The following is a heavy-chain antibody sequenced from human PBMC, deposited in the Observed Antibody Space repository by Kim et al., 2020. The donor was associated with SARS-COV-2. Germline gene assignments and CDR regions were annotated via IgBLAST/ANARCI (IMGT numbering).Heavy chain of an antibody. D-gene: IGHD2-21*02. CDR3: ARVGPLHCGGDCYSHTRTDY. CDR2: IYSGGST. J-gene: IGHJ4*02. CDR1: GFTVSSNY. Sequence: GGSLRLSCAASGFTVSSNYMSWVRQAPGKGLEWVSVIYSGGSTYYADSVKGRFTISRDNSKNTLYLQMNSLRAEDTAVYYCARVGPLHCGGDCYSHTRTDYWGQGTLVTVSS. V-gene: IGHV3-53*01.